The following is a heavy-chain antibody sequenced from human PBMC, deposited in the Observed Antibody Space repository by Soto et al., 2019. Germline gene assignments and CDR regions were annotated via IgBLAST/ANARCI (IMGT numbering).Heavy chain of an antibody. J-gene: IGHJ6*02. CDR2: ISDSGVTI. CDR3: AKGTGSVVYYYYGLDV. Sequence: VQLLESGGGLVQPGGSLRLSCAASGFTFSTYAMNWVRQAPGKGLEWVSGISDSGVTIYYADSVKGRVTISRDNSRNTLYLQMNSLRPEDTAVYYCAKGTGSVVYYYYGLDVWGQGTTVTVSS. V-gene: IGHV3-23*01. D-gene: IGHD3-10*01. CDR1: GFTFSTYA.